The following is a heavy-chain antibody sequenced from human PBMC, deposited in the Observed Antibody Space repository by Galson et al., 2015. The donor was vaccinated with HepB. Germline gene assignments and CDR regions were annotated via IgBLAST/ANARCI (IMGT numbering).Heavy chain of an antibody. CDR2: ISSSSSFI. CDR1: GFTFSSYI. D-gene: IGHD2-2*01. J-gene: IGHJ5*02. CDR3: AEARYCGSTSCYLWFWFDP. V-gene: IGHV3-21*04. Sequence: SLRLSCAASGFTFSSYIMNWVRQAPGKGLEWVSSISSSSSFIYYADSVKGRFTISRDNAKNSLYLQMNSLGTDDTAVYYCAEARYCGSTSCYLWFWFDPWGQGTLVTVSS.